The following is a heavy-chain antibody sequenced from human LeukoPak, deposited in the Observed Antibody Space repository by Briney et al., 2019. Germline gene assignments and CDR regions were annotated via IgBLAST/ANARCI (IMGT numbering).Heavy chain of an antibody. CDR2: IIPIFGTA. Sequence: SVKVSCKASGGTFSSYAISWVRQAPGQGLEWMGGIIPIFGTANYAQKFQGRVTITADESTSTAYMELSSLRSEDTAVYYCARDGLLWFGEVSWGQGTLVTVSS. J-gene: IGHJ5*02. V-gene: IGHV1-69*13. CDR3: ARDGLLWFGEVS. D-gene: IGHD3-10*01. CDR1: GGTFSSYA.